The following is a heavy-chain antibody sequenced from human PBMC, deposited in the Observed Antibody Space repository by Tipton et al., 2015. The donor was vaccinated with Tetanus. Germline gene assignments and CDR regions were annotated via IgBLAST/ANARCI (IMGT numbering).Heavy chain of an antibody. Sequence: TLSLTCTVSGASISSSGYFWNWVRQHPEKGLEWIGYIYYSGDTYINPSLKSRVTMSVDTSKNQISLKLSSVTAADAAVYYCARPSTTVTPRAFDVWGQGTMVTVSS. CDR3: ARPSTTVTPRAFDV. D-gene: IGHD4-17*01. CDR1: GASISSSGYF. CDR2: IYYSGDT. J-gene: IGHJ3*01. V-gene: IGHV4-31*03.